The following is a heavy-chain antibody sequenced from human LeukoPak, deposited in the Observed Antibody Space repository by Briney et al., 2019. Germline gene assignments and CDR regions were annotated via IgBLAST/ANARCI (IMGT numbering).Heavy chain of an antibody. CDR2: INAGNGNT. CDR3: ARATAARRGGAEYFQH. Sequence: ASVKVSCKASGYTFTSYAMHWVRQAPGQRLEWMGWINAGNGNTKYSQKFQGRVTITRDTSASTAYMELSSLRSEDTAVYYCARATAARRGGAEYFQHWGQGTLVTVSS. J-gene: IGHJ1*01. V-gene: IGHV1-3*01. D-gene: IGHD6-6*01. CDR1: GYTFTSYA.